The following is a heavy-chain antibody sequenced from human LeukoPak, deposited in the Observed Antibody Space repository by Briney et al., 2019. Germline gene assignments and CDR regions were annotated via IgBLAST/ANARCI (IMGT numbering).Heavy chain of an antibody. J-gene: IGHJ5*02. V-gene: IGHV6-1*01. D-gene: IGHD3-10*01. Sequence: SQTLSLTCAISGVSVSSKSAGWSWIRQGTWRGLEWLARTYYRSKGYSDVAPSVIGRMTISSDTSKNQFSLQLNAVTPEDTAVYFCARGGLIRGDSSSWFDPWGQGTLVTVYS. CDR3: ARGGLIRGDSSSWFDP. CDR1: GVSVSSKSAG. CDR2: TYYRSKGYS.